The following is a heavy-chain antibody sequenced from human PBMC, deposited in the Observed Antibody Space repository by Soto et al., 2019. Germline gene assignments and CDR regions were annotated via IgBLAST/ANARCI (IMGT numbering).Heavy chain of an antibody. CDR3: AKRTVGWYFDL. J-gene: IGHJ2*01. CDR2: ISGSGGST. V-gene: IGHV3-23*01. D-gene: IGHD4-17*01. CDR1: GFTFSSYA. Sequence: EVQLLESGGGLVQPGGSLRLSCADSGFTFSSYAMNWVRQAPGKGLEWVSVISGSGGSTYYADAVKGRFTISRDNSKNTLYLQMNSLRAEDTAVYYCAKRTVGWYFDLWGRSTLVTVSS.